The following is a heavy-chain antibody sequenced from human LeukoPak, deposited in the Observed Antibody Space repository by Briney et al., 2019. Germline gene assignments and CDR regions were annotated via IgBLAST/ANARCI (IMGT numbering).Heavy chain of an antibody. D-gene: IGHD1-1*01. CDR3: ASHRDDANRFAA. J-gene: IGHJ5*02. CDR2: IYYSGST. CDR1: GGSISSDY. Sequence: SETLSLTCAVSGGSISSDYWSWIRQPPGKGLEWMGYIYYSGSTNYNPSLKSRVTISVYTSKNQFSRKRSSGTAADTPVYYCASHRDDANRFAAWGQGTLPTVSS. V-gene: IGHV4-59*01.